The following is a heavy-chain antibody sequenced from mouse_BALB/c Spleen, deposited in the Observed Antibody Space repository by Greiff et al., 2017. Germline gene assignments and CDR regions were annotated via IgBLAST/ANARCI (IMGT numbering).Heavy chain of an antibody. V-gene: IGHV3-2*02. CDR3: ARGEREPWFAY. Sequence: EVQRVESGPGLVKPSQSLSLTCTVTGYSITSDYAWNWIRQFPGNKLEWMGYISYSGSTSYNPSLKSRISITRDTSKNQFFLQLNSVTTEDTATYYCARGEREPWFAYWGQGTLVTVSA. CDR1: GYSITSDYA. CDR2: ISYSGST. J-gene: IGHJ3*01.